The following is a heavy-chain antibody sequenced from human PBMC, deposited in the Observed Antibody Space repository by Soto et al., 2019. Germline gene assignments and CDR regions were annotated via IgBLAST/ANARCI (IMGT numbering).Heavy chain of an antibody. CDR2: IYHSGST. CDR1: GYSISSGYY. Sequence: SETLSLTCAVSGYSISSGYYWGWIRQPPGKGLEWIGSIYHSGSTYYNPSLKSRVTISVDTSKNRFSLKLSSVTAADTAVYYCASGLNKWELATFDYWGQGTLVTVSS. V-gene: IGHV4-38-2*01. J-gene: IGHJ4*02. D-gene: IGHD1-26*01. CDR3: ASGLNKWELATFDY.